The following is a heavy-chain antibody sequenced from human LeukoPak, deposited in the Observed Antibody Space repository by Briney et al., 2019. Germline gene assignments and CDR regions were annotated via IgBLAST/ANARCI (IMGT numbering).Heavy chain of an antibody. Sequence: SETLSLTCAVSGGSISTYYWSWIRQPPGEGLEWIGYIHYSGSSNYNPSLKSRVTISLDTSKNQFSLKLSSVTAADTAVYYCARAGDYGDYVGWFDPWGQGTLVTVSS. V-gene: IGHV4-59*12. CDR3: ARAGDYGDYVGWFDP. CDR1: GGSISTYY. J-gene: IGHJ5*02. CDR2: IHYSGSS. D-gene: IGHD4-17*01.